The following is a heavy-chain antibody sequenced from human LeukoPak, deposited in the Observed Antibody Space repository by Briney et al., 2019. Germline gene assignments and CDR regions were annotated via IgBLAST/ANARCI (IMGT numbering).Heavy chain of an antibody. CDR1: GFTFSSYW. CDR2: ISSDGSST. Sequence: PGGSLRLSCAASGFTFSSYWMHWVRQAPGKGLVWVSRISSDGSSTDYADSVKGRFTISRDNAKNTLYLQMNSLRAEDTAVYYCASRIPYDSSSYWGQGTLDTVSS. V-gene: IGHV3-74*01. D-gene: IGHD3-22*01. CDR3: ASRIPYDSSSY. J-gene: IGHJ4*02.